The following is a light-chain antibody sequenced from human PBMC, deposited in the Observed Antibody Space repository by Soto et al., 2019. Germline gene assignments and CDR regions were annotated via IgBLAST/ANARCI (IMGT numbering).Light chain of an antibody. CDR3: QQYGNSPIT. CDR2: GTS. Sequence: EIVLTQSPGTLSLSPGEGATLSCRSSQRVSSSYLAWYQQKPGQAPRLLIYGTSSRATGIPDRFSGSGSGTDFTLTISRLEPEDFAVYYCQQYGNSPITFGQGTRLEIK. CDR1: QRVSSSY. V-gene: IGKV3-20*01. J-gene: IGKJ5*01.